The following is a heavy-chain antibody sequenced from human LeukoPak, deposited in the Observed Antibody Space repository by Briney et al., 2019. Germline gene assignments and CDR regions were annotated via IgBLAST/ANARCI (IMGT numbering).Heavy chain of an antibody. CDR2: IKQDGSDK. J-gene: IGHJ4*02. Sequence: GGSLRLSCAASGFTFSSHWMTWVRQAPGRGLEWVANIKQDGSDKYYVDSVKGRFTVSRDNAKNSLYLQMNSLRAEDTAVYYCARDRVTAVGSGYPFDYWGQGTLVTVSS. CDR3: ARDRVTAVGSGYPFDY. CDR1: GFTFSSHW. V-gene: IGHV3-7*01. D-gene: IGHD3-22*01.